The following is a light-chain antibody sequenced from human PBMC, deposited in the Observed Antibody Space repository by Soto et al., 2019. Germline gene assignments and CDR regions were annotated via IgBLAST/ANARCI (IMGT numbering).Light chain of an antibody. CDR2: GAS. CDR3: QQYVTSPWA. CDR1: QSVSSSF. Sequence: IVVTQSPGTLSLSSGERATLSCRASQSVSSSFLAWYQQKPGQAPRLLIYGASNRATGIPDRFSGSGSGTDFTLTISRLEPEDFAVYYCQQYVTSPWAFGQGTKVDIK. V-gene: IGKV3-20*01. J-gene: IGKJ1*01.